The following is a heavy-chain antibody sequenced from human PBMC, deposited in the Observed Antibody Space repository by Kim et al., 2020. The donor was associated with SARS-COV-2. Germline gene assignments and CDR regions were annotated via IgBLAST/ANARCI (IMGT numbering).Heavy chain of an antibody. Sequence: GGSLRLSCAASGFTFSSYSMNWVRQAPGKGLEWVSSISSSSSYIYYADSVKGRFTISRDNAKNSLYLQMNSLRAEDTAVYYCAREIAVAGTFDYWGQGTLVTVSS. CDR1: GFTFSSYS. J-gene: IGHJ4*02. CDR2: ISSSSSYI. D-gene: IGHD6-19*01. V-gene: IGHV3-21*01. CDR3: AREIAVAGTFDY.